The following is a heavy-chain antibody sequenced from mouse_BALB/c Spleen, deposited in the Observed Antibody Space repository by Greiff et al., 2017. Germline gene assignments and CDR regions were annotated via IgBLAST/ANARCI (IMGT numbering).Heavy chain of an antibody. D-gene: IGHD2-1*01. CDR3: ARGDGNYESAMDY. CDR2: ISSGSSTI. J-gene: IGHJ4*01. V-gene: IGHV5-17*02. CDR1: GFTFSSFG. Sequence: DVMLVESGGGLVQPGGSRKLSCAASGFTFSSFGMHWVRQAPEKGLEWVAYISSGSSTIYYADTVKGRFTISRDNPKNTLFLQMTSLRSEDTAMYYCARGDGNYESAMDYWGQGTSVTVSS.